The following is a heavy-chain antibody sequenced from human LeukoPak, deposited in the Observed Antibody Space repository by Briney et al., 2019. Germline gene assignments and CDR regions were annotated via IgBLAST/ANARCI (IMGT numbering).Heavy chain of an antibody. Sequence: ASVKVSCKASGYTFTSYGISWVRQAPGQGLEWMGWISAYSGNTDYAQRLQGRITMTTDTPTSTAHMELRSLRSDDTAVYYCARDLTSSWKYGEIDFWGQGTRVTVSS. CDR1: GYTFTSYG. D-gene: IGHD1-7*01. CDR2: ISAYSGNT. J-gene: IGHJ4*02. CDR3: ARDLTSSWKYGEIDF. V-gene: IGHV1-18*01.